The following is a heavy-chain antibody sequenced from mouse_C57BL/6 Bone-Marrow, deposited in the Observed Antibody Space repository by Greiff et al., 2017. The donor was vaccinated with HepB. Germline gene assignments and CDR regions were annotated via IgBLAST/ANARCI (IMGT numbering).Heavy chain of an antibody. CDR2: ISDGGSYT. Sequence: EVKLVESGGGLVKPGGSLKLSCAASGFTFSSYAMSWVRQTPEKRLEWVATISDGGSYTYYPDNVKGRFTISRDNAKNNLYLQMRHLKSEDTAMYYCARDGGGYYYGHWYFDVWGTGTTVTVSS. V-gene: IGHV5-4*01. J-gene: IGHJ1*03. CDR1: GFTFSSYA. D-gene: IGHD1-1*01. CDR3: ARDGGGYYYGHWYFDV.